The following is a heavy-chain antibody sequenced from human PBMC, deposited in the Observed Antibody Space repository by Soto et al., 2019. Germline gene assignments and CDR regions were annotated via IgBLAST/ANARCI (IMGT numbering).Heavy chain of an antibody. Sequence: ASVKVSCKASGYTFTSYYMHWGRQPPEQGLEWMGIINPSGGSTSYAQKFQGRVTMTRDTSTSTVYMELSSLRSEDTAVYYCARDIVVVPAAIPGMDVWGQGTTVTVSS. J-gene: IGHJ6*02. CDR1: GYTFTSYY. V-gene: IGHV1-46*01. CDR2: INPSGGST. CDR3: ARDIVVVPAAIPGMDV. D-gene: IGHD2-2*01.